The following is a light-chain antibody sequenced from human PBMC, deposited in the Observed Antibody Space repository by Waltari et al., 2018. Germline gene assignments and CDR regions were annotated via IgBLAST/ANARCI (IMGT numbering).Light chain of an antibody. CDR3: LQCRAWPYT. Sequence: DIVLTQSPATLPLSPGEGATLSCRASERISTSLAWYQQKPGQAPRLLIYDTSKRAPGIPARFSASGSGTDFTLTISSLEPDDFAVYYCLQCRAWPYTFGQGTKVEI. CDR2: DTS. J-gene: IGKJ2*01. V-gene: IGKV3-11*01. CDR1: ERISTS.